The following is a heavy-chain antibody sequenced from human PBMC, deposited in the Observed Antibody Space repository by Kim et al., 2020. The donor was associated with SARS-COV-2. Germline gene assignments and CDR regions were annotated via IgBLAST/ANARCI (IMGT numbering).Heavy chain of an antibody. CDR3: ARVGYGSGRYRFDP. D-gene: IGHD3-10*01. J-gene: IGHJ5*02. V-gene: IGHV4-39*07. Sequence: SETLSLTCTVSGGSISSSTYYWGWIRQPPGKGLEWIGNMYYRGSTYYNPSLKSRVTISIDTSKNQFSLKLSSVTAADTAVYYCARVGYGSGRYRFDPWG. CDR2: MYYRGST. CDR1: GGSISSSTYY.